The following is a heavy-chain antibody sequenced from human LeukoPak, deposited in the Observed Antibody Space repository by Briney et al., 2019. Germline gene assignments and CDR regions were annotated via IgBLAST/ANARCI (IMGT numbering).Heavy chain of an antibody. J-gene: IGHJ5*02. CDR2: INPNGGSA. D-gene: IGHD4-17*01. CDR1: GYTFTSYY. Sequence: GASVKVSCKXSGYTFTSYYIHWVRQAPGQGLEWMGIINPNGGSASYAQKFQGRVTITTDESTSTAYMELSSLRSEDTAVYYCARDPSYGWFDPWGQGTLVTVSS. V-gene: IGHV1-46*01. CDR3: ARDPSYGWFDP.